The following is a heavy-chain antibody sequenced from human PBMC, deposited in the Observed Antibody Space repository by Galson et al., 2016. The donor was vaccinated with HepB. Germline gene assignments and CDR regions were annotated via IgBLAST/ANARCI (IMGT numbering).Heavy chain of an antibody. CDR3: ARDLWGYCTNGECFIFGYMDV. Sequence: SCKASGYTFTSYGISWVRQAPGQGLEWMGWISTYSGNTDYPQKLQGRVTLTTDTSTSTAYMELRSLRSDDTAVYYCARDLWGYCTNGECFIFGYMDVWGKGTTVTVSS. J-gene: IGHJ6*03. V-gene: IGHV1-18*04. CDR2: ISTYSGNT. D-gene: IGHD2-8*01. CDR1: GYTFTSYG.